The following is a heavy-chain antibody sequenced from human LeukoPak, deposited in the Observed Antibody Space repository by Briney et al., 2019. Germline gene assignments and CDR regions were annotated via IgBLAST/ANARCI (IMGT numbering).Heavy chain of an antibody. CDR1: GGSISSSNW. CDR3: ARSIAVAGPYYYYGMDV. CDR2: IYHSGST. J-gene: IGHJ6*02. D-gene: IGHD6-19*01. V-gene: IGHV4-4*02. Sequence: SETLSLTCAVSGGSISSSNWWSWVRQPPGKGLEWIGEIYHSGSTNYNPSLKSRVTISVDKSKNQFSLKLSSVTAADTAVYYCARSIAVAGPYYYYGMDVWGQGTTVTVSS.